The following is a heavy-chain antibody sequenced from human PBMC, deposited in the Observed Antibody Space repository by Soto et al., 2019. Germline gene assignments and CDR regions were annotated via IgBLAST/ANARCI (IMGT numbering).Heavy chain of an antibody. CDR1: GSIFSSYG. CDR3: AREPRIAAVGAPDF. J-gene: IGHJ4*02. V-gene: IGHV3-33*01. D-gene: IGHD6-13*01. CDR2: ILYDGNAK. Sequence: QVQLVESGGGVVQPGRSLRLSCAASGSIFSSYGMHWVRQAPGKGLEWVAVILYDGNAKYYADSVKGRFTISRDNSNNTLFLQMNSLRVDDTAVYYCAREPRIAAVGAPDFWGQGTLVTVSS.